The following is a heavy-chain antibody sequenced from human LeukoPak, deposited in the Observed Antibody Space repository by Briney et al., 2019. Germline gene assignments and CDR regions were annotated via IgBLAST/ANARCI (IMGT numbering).Heavy chain of an antibody. D-gene: IGHD3-22*01. CDR1: GGSIRSYY. CDR2: IYSSGST. Sequence: SETLPLTCPVSGGSIRSYYWSWIRPPPGKGLEYIGDIYSSGSTHYHPSLQTRPTISVDTSKNQLSLKLRSVTAADTPVYYCARYESSGYYFDYWGQGTLVSVSS. J-gene: IGHJ4*02. CDR3: ARYESSGYYFDY. V-gene: IGHV4-59*08.